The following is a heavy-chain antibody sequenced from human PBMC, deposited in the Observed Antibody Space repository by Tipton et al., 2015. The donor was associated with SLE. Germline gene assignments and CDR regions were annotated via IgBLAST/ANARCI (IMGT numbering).Heavy chain of an antibody. J-gene: IGHJ1*01. CDR1: GDSVSSNSAA. Sequence: GLVKPSQTLSLTCAISGDSVSSNSAAWNWNGQSPSRGLEWLGRTYYMSKWYNDYAVSVKSRIIINPDTSKNQFSLQLTSVTPEDTAVYYCARGFLYDGFQVWGQGTLVTVSS. D-gene: IGHD2-2*02. V-gene: IGHV6-1*01. CDR3: ARGFLYDGFQV. CDR2: TYYMSKWYN.